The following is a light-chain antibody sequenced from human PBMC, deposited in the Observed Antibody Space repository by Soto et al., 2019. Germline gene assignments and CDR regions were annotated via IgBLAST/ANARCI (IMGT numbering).Light chain of an antibody. J-gene: IGKJ2*01. Sequence: EIVLTQSPGTLSLSPGESATLSCRANQVVSSSYLAWYQQKPGQAPRLLIYHASDRATGVPDRFSGSGSGTDFALTITRLEPEDFALFYCPQYSTFPFSFGQGIKLEIK. V-gene: IGKV3-20*01. CDR1: QVVSSSY. CDR2: HAS. CDR3: PQYSTFPFS.